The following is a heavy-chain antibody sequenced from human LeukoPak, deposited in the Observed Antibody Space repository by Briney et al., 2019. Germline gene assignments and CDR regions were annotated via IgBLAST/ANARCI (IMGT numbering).Heavy chain of an antibody. D-gene: IGHD5-18*01. CDR2: IYYSGST. V-gene: IGHV4-59*01. CDR3: ARGGYIYGTDY. Sequence: SETLSLTCTVSGDSISSYYWSWIRQPPGKGLEWIGDIYYSGSTNYNPCLKSPVTISVDTFKHQFSMKLSSVTAADTAVYYCARGGYIYGTDYWGQGTLVTVSS. CDR1: GDSISSYY. J-gene: IGHJ4*02.